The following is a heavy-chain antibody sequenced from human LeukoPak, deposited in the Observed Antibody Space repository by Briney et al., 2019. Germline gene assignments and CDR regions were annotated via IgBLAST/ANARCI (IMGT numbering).Heavy chain of an antibody. CDR2: IYYSGST. CDR1: GGSISNSY. J-gene: IGHJ5*02. V-gene: IGHV4-59*01. Sequence: SETLSLTCTVSGGSISNSYWSWIRQPPGKGLEWIGYIYYSGSTNYNPSLKSRVTISVDTSKNQFSLRLTSVTAADTAVYYCATTINYYDSSGHYYNWFDPWGQGTLVTVSS. CDR3: ATTINYYDSSGHYYNWFDP. D-gene: IGHD3-22*01.